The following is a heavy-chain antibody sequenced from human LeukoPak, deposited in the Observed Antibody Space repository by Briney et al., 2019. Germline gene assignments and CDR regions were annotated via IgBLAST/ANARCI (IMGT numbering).Heavy chain of an antibody. CDR2: INPNSGGT. V-gene: IGHV1-2*02. CDR3: ARVPTYCSGGSCYRTDY. J-gene: IGHJ4*02. CDR1: GYTFTSYY. Sequence: ASVKVSCKASGYTFTSYYMHWVRQAPGQGLEWMGWINPNSGGTNYAQKFQGRVTMTRDTSISTAYMELSRLRSDDTAVYYCARVPTYCSGGSCYRTDYWGQGTLVTVSS. D-gene: IGHD2-15*01.